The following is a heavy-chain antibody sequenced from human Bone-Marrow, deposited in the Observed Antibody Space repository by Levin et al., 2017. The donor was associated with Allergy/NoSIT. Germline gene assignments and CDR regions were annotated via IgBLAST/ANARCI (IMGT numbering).Heavy chain of an antibody. CDR2: ISYDGSNK. J-gene: IGHJ6*02. V-gene: IGHV3-30-3*01. D-gene: IGHD2-15*01. Sequence: GGSLRLSCAASGFTFSSYAMHWVRQAPGKRLEWVAVISYDGSNKYYADSVKGRFTISRDNSKNTLYLQMNSLRAEDTAVYYCARGNRYCIEHIYYYYGMDVWGQGTTVTVSS. CDR1: GFTFSSYA. CDR3: ARGNRYCIEHIYYYYGMDV.